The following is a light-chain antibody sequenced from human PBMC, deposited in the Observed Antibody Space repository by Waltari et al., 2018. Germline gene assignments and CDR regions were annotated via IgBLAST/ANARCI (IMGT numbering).Light chain of an antibody. Sequence: DIQLTQSPSFLSASVGDRVTITCRASQGISSYLAWYQQKPGKAPKLLIYAASTLQSGVPSRFSGSGSGTDFTLTISSLQPEDFATYYCQQLNSYPRGTFGQGTKVEIK. CDR3: QQLNSYPRGT. CDR1: QGISSY. V-gene: IGKV1-9*01. CDR2: AAS. J-gene: IGKJ1*01.